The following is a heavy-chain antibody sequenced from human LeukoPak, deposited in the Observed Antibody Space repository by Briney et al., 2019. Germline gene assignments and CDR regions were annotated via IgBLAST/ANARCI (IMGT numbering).Heavy chain of an antibody. J-gene: IGHJ4*02. Sequence: GGSLRLSCAASGFTFSSYSMNWVRQAPGKGLEWVSSISRSSSNIYYADSLKGRFTISRDNARNSLYLQMNSLRAEDTAVYYCAKAGQSTVTTRVNVSPFDYWGQGTLVTVSS. CDR1: GFTFSSYS. CDR2: ISRSSSNI. V-gene: IGHV3-21*04. CDR3: AKAGQSTVTTRVNVSPFDY. D-gene: IGHD4-17*01.